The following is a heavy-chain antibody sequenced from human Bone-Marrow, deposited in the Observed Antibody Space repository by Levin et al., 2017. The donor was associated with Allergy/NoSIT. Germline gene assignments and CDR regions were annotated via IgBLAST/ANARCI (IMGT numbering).Heavy chain of an antibody. J-gene: IGHJ4*02. Sequence: GGSLRLSCAASGFDFKIYTITWVRQAPGKGLEWVSSITSTSAYIYYADSVKGRFTISRDNAKNSLYLQMNSLRAEDTAVYYCARGDARRYCSDTSCHSLAYWGQGTLVTVSS. V-gene: IGHV3-21*01. CDR2: ITSTSAYI. CDR3: ARGDARRYCSDTSCHSLAY. CDR1: GFDFKIYT. D-gene: IGHD2-2*01.